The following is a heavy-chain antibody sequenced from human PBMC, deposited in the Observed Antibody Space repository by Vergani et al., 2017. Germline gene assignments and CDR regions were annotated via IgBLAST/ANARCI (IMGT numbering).Heavy chain of an antibody. CDR2: ISRSSSTI. V-gene: IGHV3-48*01. CDR3: ARQSRDVFCPNGVCPLGY. Sequence: EVQLVESGGGLVQPGGSLRLSCAASGSTFSSYAMNWVRQAPGKGLEWVSYISRSSSTIYYADSVKGRFTISRDNAKNSLHLQMNNLRAEDTAVYYCARQSRDVFCPNGVCPLGYWGQGALVTVSS. D-gene: IGHD2-8*01. J-gene: IGHJ4*02. CDR1: GSTFSSYA.